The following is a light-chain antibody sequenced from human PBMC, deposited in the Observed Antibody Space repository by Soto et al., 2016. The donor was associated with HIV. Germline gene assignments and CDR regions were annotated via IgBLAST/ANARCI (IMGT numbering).Light chain of an antibody. V-gene: IGKV1-5*03. CDR1: QSIRGL. Sequence: DIQMTQSPSTLSASVGDRVTFTCRASQSIRGLLTWYQQKPGGAPKPLIEKASTLEIGVPSRFSASGSGTDFTLTLSSVQPDDVGTYYCQQYNSVPWTFGQGTKLEMK. CDR2: KAS. CDR3: QQYNSVPWT. J-gene: IGKJ1*01.